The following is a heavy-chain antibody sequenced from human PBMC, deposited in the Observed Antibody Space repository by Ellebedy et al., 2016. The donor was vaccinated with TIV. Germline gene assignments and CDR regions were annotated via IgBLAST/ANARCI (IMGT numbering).Heavy chain of an antibody. Sequence: GGSLRLXXAASDFTFSVYTMNWVRQAPGKGLEWVSSISDSGSYIYYADSVKGRFTISRDNAKYSLYLQMNGLRAEDTAVYYCARADTGYCSSTSCFLDLDSWGQGTLVTVSS. V-gene: IGHV3-21*01. CDR2: ISDSGSYI. D-gene: IGHD2-2*01. CDR3: ARADTGYCSSTSCFLDLDS. CDR1: DFTFSVYT. J-gene: IGHJ4*02.